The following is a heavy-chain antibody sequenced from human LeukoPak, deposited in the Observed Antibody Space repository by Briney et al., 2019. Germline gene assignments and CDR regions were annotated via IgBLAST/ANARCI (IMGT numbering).Heavy chain of an antibody. CDR2: ISYDGSNK. CDR1: GFIFNSYG. V-gene: IGHV3-30*03. J-gene: IGHJ4*02. D-gene: IGHD4-11*01. Sequence: PGGSLRLSCAASGFIFNSYGMHWVRQAPGKGLEWVAVISYDGSNKYYADSVKGRFTISKDDSKNTLYLQMNSLKTEDTAVYYCTTEAYRWGQGTLVTVSS. CDR3: TTEAYR.